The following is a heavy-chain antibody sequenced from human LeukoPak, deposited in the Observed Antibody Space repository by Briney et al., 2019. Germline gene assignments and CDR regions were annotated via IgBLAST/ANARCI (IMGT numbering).Heavy chain of an antibody. CDR2: ISSGGSTI. CDR1: GFTFRDYY. J-gene: IGHJ4*02. V-gene: IGHV3-11*01. D-gene: IGHD3-10*01. CDR3: ALSYSGSYPY. Sequence: PGGSLRLSCAASGFTFRDYYLSWIPQAPGKGLEWVSYISSGGSTIYYADSVKGRFTISRDNAKNSLYLQMNSLRAEDTAVYYCALSYSGSYPYWGQGTLVTVSS.